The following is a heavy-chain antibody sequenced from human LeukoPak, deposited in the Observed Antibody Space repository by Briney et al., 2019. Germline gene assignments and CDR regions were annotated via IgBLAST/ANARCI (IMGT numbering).Heavy chain of an antibody. Sequence: GSLRLSCAASGFTFSSYAMSWVRQAPGKGLEWVSAISGSGGSTYYADSVKGRFTISRDNSKNTLYLQMNSLRAEDTAVYYCAKATTPVVVTATQNWGQGTLVTVSS. CDR1: GFTFSSYA. J-gene: IGHJ4*02. CDR3: AKATTPVVVTATQN. CDR2: ISGSGGST. V-gene: IGHV3-23*01. D-gene: IGHD2-21*02.